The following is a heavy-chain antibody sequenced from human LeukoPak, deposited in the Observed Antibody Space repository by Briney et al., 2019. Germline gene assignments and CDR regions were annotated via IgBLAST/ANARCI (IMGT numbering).Heavy chain of an antibody. CDR2: MNPNSGNT. D-gene: IGHD2-15*01. V-gene: IGHV1-8*02. CDR1: GYTFTSYD. CDR3: AVPVDYYYYYYMDV. J-gene: IGHJ6*03. Sequence: GASVKVSCKASGYTFTSYDINWVRQATGQGLEWMGWMNPNSGNTGYALKFQGRVTMTRDTSISTAYMELSRLRSDDTAVYYCAVPVDYYYYYYMDVWGKGTTVTVSS.